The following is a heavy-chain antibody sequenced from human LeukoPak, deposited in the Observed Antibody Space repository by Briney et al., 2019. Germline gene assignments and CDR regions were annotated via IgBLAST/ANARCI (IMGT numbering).Heavy chain of an antibody. CDR2: ISGSGGST. CDR1: GFTFSSYA. CDR3: AKGWSPLRMRLWLAGVFDY. J-gene: IGHJ4*02. D-gene: IGHD3-10*01. V-gene: IGHV3-23*01. Sequence: GGSLRLSCAASGFTFSSYAMSWVRQAPGRGLEWVSAISGSGGSTYYADSVKGRFTISRDNSKNTLYLQMNSLRAEDTAVYYCAKGWSPLRMRLWLAGVFDYWGQGTLVTVSS.